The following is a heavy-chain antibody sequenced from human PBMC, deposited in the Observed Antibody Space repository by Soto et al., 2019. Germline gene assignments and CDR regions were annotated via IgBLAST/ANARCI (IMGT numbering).Heavy chain of an antibody. CDR2: INPKTGGT. Sequence: QVPLLQSGAEVKKPGTSVRVSCKASGYIFSGYYIHWLRQAPGQGLEWMGWINPKTGGTKYTQKFQGRVTMTRDTSSSTAYMELSSLTSDDTAVYYCARDEIQLWFEGPPFDYWGQGTLVTVSS. V-gene: IGHV1-2*02. CDR1: GYIFSGYY. D-gene: IGHD5-18*01. CDR3: ARDEIQLWFEGPPFDY. J-gene: IGHJ4*02.